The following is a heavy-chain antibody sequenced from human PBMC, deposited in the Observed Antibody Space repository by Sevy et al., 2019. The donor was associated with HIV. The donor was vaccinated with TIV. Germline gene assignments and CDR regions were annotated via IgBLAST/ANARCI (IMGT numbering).Heavy chain of an antibody. CDR3: ARGFVEAATVRGVIDWFDP. CDR2: ISAFGETT. V-gene: IGHV3-48*03. Sequence: GGSLRLSCAGSGFTFTNYEMNWVRQVPGKGPEWIAYISAFGETTYYADSVKGRFTISSDNAKNSLYLQMYGLRAEDTAIYYCARGFVEAATVRGVIDWFDPWGQGTLVTVSS. J-gene: IGHJ5*02. CDR1: GFTFTNYE. D-gene: IGHD2-15*01.